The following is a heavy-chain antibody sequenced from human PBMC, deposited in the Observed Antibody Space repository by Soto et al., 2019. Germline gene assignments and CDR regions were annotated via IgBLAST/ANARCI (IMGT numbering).Heavy chain of an antibody. CDR1: GYTFTSYG. D-gene: IGHD2-2*01. J-gene: IGHJ5*02. Sequence: ASVKVSCKASGYTFTSYGISWVRQAPGQGLEWMGWISAYNGNTNYAQKLQGRVTMTTDTSTSTAYMELRSLRSDDTAVYYCASQRLGYCSSTSCYQLWFDTWGQGTLVTVSS. CDR3: ASQRLGYCSSTSCYQLWFDT. V-gene: IGHV1-18*01. CDR2: ISAYNGNT.